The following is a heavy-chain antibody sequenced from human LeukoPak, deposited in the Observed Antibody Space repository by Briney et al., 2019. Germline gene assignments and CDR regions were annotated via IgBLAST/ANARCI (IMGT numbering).Heavy chain of an antibody. V-gene: IGHV4-59*12. CDR1: GGSISSYY. CDR2: IYYSGST. J-gene: IGHJ4*02. Sequence: SETLSLTCTVSGGSISSYYWSWIRQPPGKGLEWIGYIYYSGSTNYNPSLKSRVTISVDTSKNQFSLKLSSVTAADTAVYYCARVYGSGSCFDYWGQGTLVTVSS. D-gene: IGHD3-10*01. CDR3: ARVYGSGSCFDY.